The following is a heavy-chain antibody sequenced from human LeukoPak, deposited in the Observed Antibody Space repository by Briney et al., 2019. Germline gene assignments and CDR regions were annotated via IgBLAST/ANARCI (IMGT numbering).Heavy chain of an antibody. CDR1: GGSISSSSYY. D-gene: IGHD5-18*01. CDR2: IYYSGST. Sequence: PSETLSLTCTVSGGSISSSSYYWGWIRQPPGKGLEWIGSIYYSGSTYYNPSLKSRVTISVDTSKNQFSLKLSSVTAADTAVYYCARRGYSYGSPLSFDPWGQGTLVTVPS. CDR3: ARRGYSYGSPLSFDP. V-gene: IGHV4-39*07. J-gene: IGHJ5*02.